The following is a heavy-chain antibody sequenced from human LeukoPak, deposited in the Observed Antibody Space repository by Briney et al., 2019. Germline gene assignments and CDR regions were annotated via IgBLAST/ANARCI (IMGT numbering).Heavy chain of an antibody. V-gene: IGHV3-30-3*01. J-gene: IGHJ4*02. CDR2: ISYDGSNK. Sequence: GGSLRLSCAASGFTFSSYAMHWVRRAPGKGLEWVAVISYDGSNKYYADSVKGRFTISRDNSKNTLYLQMNSLRAEDTAVYYCARDREGASDYWGQGTLVTVSS. CDR3: ARDREGASDY. CDR1: GFTFSSYA. D-gene: IGHD1-26*01.